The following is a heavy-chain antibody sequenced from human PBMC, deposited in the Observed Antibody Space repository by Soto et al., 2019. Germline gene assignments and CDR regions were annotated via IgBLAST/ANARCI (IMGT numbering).Heavy chain of an antibody. D-gene: IGHD1-1*01. Sequence: QVQLVQSGAEVKKPGSSVKVSCKASGGTFSSYAISWVRQAPGQGLEWMGGIIPIFGTANYAQKFQGRVTITADESTCTAYMELSSLRSEDTAVYYCATDPTGPHSHPHPYYFDYWGQGTLVTVSS. CDR2: IIPIFGTA. CDR1: GGTFSSYA. J-gene: IGHJ4*02. V-gene: IGHV1-69*01. CDR3: ATDPTGPHSHPHPYYFDY.